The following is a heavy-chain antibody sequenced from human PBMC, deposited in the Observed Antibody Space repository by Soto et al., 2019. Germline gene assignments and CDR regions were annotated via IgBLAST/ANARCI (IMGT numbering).Heavy chain of an antibody. CDR3: ARFSGRNIAAAGWGHFDY. CDR1: GGSXSSSNX. V-gene: IGHV4-4*02. D-gene: IGHD6-13*01. Sequence: QVQLQESGPGLVKPSGTLSLTCAVSGGSXSSSNXXXXXXXXXXXXXXXXXEIYHSGSTNYNPSLKSRVTISVDKSKNQFSLKLSSVTAADTAVYYCARFSGRNIAAAGWGHFDYWGQGTLVTVSS. J-gene: IGHJ4*02. CDR2: IYHSGST.